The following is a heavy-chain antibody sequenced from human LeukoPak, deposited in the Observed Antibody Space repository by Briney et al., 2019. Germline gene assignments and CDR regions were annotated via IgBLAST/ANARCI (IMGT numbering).Heavy chain of an antibody. CDR3: ARDVTGYSSGWDNWFDP. D-gene: IGHD6-19*01. V-gene: IGHV1-2*02. CDR1: GYTFTGYY. Sequence: GASVKVSCKASGYTFTGYYMHWVRQAPGQGLEWMGWINPNSGGTNYAQKFQGRVTMTRDTSISTAYTELSRLRSDDTAVYYCARDVTGYSSGWDNWFDPWGQGTLVTVSS. J-gene: IGHJ5*02. CDR2: INPNSGGT.